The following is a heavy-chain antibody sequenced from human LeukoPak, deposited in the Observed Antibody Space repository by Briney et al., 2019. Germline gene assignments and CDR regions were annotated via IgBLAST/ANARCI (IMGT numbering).Heavy chain of an antibody. CDR1: GFTFSSYG. CDR3: AREDYMDV. Sequence: GGSLRLSCAASGFTFSSYGMHWVRQAPGKGLEWVAFIRYDGTNKYYADSVKGRFTISRDNAKNSLYLQMNSLRAEDTAVYYCAREDYMDVWGKGTTVTVSS. CDR2: IRYDGTNK. J-gene: IGHJ6*03. V-gene: IGHV3-30*02.